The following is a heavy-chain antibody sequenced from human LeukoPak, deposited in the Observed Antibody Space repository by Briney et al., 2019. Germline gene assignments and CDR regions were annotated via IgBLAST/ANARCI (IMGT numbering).Heavy chain of an antibody. CDR3: AKDRQYGDYGGGDFFDS. V-gene: IGHV3-43D*03. D-gene: IGHD4-17*01. CDR2: INWVGDTS. CDR1: GFAFDDYA. Sequence: GGSLRLSCAASGFAFDDYAMHWVRQAPGKGLQWISSINWVGDTSSYADSVKGRFTVSRDYTEGSLYLQMDSLRSEDTALYYCAKDRQYGDYGGGDFFDSWGQGTLVTVSS. J-gene: IGHJ4*02.